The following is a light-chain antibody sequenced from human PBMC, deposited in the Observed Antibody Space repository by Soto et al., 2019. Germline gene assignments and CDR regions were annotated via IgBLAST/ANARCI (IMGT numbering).Light chain of an antibody. CDR2: GNS. CDR3: QSYDSSLSVV. J-gene: IGLJ2*01. CDR1: SSNIGPGYD. Sequence: QSVLTQPPSVSGAPGQRVTISCTGSSSNIGPGYDVHWYQRLPGTAPKLLIYGNSNRPSGVPDRFSGSKSGTSASLAITGLQAEDEADYYCQSYDSSLSVVFGGGTKVTVL. V-gene: IGLV1-40*01.